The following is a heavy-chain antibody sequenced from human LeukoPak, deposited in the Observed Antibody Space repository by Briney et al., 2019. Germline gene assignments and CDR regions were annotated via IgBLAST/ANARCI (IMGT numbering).Heavy chain of an antibody. CDR1: GGSISSGGYY. D-gene: IGHD3-10*01. CDR2: IYYSGST. CDR3: ARARYGSGSYYFDY. V-gene: IGHV4-31*03. J-gene: IGHJ4*02. Sequence: SETLSLTCTVSGGSISSGGYYWSWIHQHPGKGLEWIGYIYYSGSTYYNPSLKSRVTISVDTSKNQFSLKLSSVTAADTAVYYCARARYGSGSYYFDYWGQGTLVTVSS.